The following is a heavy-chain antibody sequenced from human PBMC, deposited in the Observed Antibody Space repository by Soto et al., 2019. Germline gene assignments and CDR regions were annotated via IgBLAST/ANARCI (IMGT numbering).Heavy chain of an antibody. J-gene: IGHJ5*02. Sequence: QVQLQESGPGLVKPSQTLSLTCTVSGASISSGAYDWSWIRQHPGKGLEWIGHIDDSGNTYYSPSLQNRVIISADTSKNHFSLRLTFVSAADTAVYYCAGHPYGESWFDPWGQGTLVTVSS. CDR1: GASISSGAYD. V-gene: IGHV4-31*03. D-gene: IGHD4-17*01. CDR2: IDDSGNT. CDR3: AGHPYGESWFDP.